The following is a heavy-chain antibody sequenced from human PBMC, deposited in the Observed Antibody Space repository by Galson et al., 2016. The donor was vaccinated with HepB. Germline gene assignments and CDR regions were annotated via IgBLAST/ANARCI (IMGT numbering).Heavy chain of an antibody. J-gene: IGHJ5*02. CDR1: GYTFTNYY. Sequence: SVKVSCKASGYTFTNYYMNWLRQAPGQGLEWMGFIDPRRGTTSYAEKFQGRVNMTTDTSTSTVYMELSRLKSEDVALYYCAGSYSRGLFLGFDPWGQGSLVVVSS. D-gene: IGHD6-19*01. V-gene: IGHV1-46*01. CDR2: IDPRRGTT. CDR3: AGSYSRGLFLGFDP.